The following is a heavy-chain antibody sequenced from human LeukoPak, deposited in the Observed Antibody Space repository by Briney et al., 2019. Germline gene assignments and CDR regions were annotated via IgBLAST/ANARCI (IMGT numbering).Heavy chain of an antibody. Sequence: GGSLRLSCAASGFTFNNYAMTWVRQAPGKGVEWVSGISGSGDNTYHAHTVKGRFTISRDNSKNTLYLQMNSLRAEDTAVYYCAKGTAYVSGWHFDYWSQGTLVTVSS. V-gene: IGHV3-23*01. D-gene: IGHD6-19*01. J-gene: IGHJ4*02. CDR2: ISGSGDNT. CDR3: AKGTAYVSGWHFDY. CDR1: GFTFNNYA.